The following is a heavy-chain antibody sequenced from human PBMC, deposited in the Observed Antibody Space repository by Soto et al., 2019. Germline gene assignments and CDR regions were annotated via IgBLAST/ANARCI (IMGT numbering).Heavy chain of an antibody. CDR1: GITLSNAW. CDR3: ATGARGDY. J-gene: IGHJ4*02. CDR2: IKSTTAGGTR. V-gene: IGHV3-15*01. D-gene: IGHD6-6*01. Sequence: VKLVESGGGLVKPGGSLRLSCAASGITLSNAWMTWVRQAPGKGLEWVGRIKSTTAGGTREYAAPVKGRFTISRDDSKNTLFLQMNSLKIEDTALYYCATGARGDYWGQGSMVTVSS.